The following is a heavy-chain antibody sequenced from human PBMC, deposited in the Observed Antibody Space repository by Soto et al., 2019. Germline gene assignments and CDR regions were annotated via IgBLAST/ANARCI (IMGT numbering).Heavy chain of an antibody. J-gene: IGHJ6*02. CDR1: GFTFSSYA. V-gene: IGHV3-23*01. CDR3: ANPIQLWLRYGMDV. CDR2: ISGSGGST. D-gene: IGHD5-18*01. Sequence: LRLSCAASGFTFSSYAMSWVRQAPGKGLEWVSAISGSGGSTYYADSVKGRFTISRDNSKNTLYLQMNSLRAEDTAVYYCANPIQLWLRYGMDVWGQGTTVTVSS.